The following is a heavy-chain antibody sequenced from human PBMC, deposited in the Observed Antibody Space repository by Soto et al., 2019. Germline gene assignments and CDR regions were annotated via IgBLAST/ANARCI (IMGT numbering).Heavy chain of an antibody. CDR2: IKSKTDGGTT. J-gene: IGHJ4*02. CDR3: TTDIMVVAATTDY. Sequence: PGGSLRLSCAASGFTFSNAWMSWVRQAPGKGLEWVGRIKSKTDGGTTDYAAPVKGRFTISRDDSKNTLYLQMNSLKTEDTAVYYCTTDIMVVAATTDYWGQGTLVTVSS. D-gene: IGHD2-15*01. CDR1: GFTFSNAW. V-gene: IGHV3-15*01.